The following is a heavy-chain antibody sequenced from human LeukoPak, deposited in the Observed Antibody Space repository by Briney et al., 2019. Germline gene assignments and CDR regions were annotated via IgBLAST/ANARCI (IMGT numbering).Heavy chain of an antibody. D-gene: IGHD6-19*01. V-gene: IGHV3-30*03. Sequence: GGSLRLSCAASGFTFNSYGMHWVRQTPGKRLEWVAVISYDGGNKYYADSVKGRFTISRDNSKNTLYLQMNSLRAEDTAVYYCASGASSAWYYFDYWGQGTLVTVSS. J-gene: IGHJ4*02. CDR1: GFTFNSYG. CDR2: ISYDGGNK. CDR3: ASGASSAWYYFDY.